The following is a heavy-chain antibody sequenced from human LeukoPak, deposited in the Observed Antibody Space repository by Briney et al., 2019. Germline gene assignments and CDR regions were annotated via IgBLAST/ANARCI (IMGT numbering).Heavy chain of an antibody. V-gene: IGHV1-46*01. CDR1: GYTLTSYY. J-gene: IGHJ6*03. D-gene: IGHD2-2*01. CDR3: AGCSSTSCSDYYYYMDV. Sequence: GASVKVSSTASGYTLTSYYMHWVRQAPGQGLEWMGIINPSGGSTSYAQKFQGRVTMTRDMSTSTVYIELSSLRSEDTAVYYCAGCSSTSCSDYYYYMDVWGKGTTVTVSS. CDR2: INPSGGST.